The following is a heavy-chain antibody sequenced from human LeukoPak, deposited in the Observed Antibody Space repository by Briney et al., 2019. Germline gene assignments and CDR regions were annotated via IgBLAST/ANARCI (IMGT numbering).Heavy chain of an antibody. CDR1: GFTFSDYY. D-gene: IGHD1-14*01. V-gene: IGHV3-11*01. CDR2: ISGSGSVI. CDR3: ARPVREPQY. Sequence: GGSLRLSCAASGFTFSDYYMGWIRQAPGKGLEWLSYISGSGSVISYAGSVKGRFTISRDNAKNSLYLQINSLRADDTAMYYCARPVREPQYWGQGTLVTVSS. J-gene: IGHJ4*02.